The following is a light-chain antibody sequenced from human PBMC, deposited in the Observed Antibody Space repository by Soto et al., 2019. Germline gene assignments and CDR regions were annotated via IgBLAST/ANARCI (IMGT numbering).Light chain of an antibody. Sequence: DVVMTQSPDSLAVSLGERATINCKSSQSVLYSSNNKNYLAWYQQKPGQPPKLLIYWASTRESGVPDRFSGSGSETDFTLTIVSLQAEDVAVYYCQQYYSLPLTFCGGTKVEIK. CDR2: WAS. V-gene: IGKV4-1*01. CDR3: QQYYSLPLT. CDR1: QSVLYSSNNKNY. J-gene: IGKJ4*01.